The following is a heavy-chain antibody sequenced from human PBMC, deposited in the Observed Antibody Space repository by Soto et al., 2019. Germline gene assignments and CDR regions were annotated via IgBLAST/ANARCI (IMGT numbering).Heavy chain of an antibody. CDR3: ARDVDYYGSGSFFAYYYYYGMDV. V-gene: IGHV1-18*01. Sequence: QVQLVQSGAEVKKPGASVKVSCKASGYTFTSYGISWVRQAPGQGLEGMGWISAYNGNTNYAQKLQGRVTMTTATSTSTAYMELRSLRSDDTAVYYCARDVDYYGSGSFFAYYYYYGMDVWGQGTTVTVSS. CDR2: ISAYNGNT. D-gene: IGHD3-10*01. J-gene: IGHJ6*02. CDR1: GYTFTSYG.